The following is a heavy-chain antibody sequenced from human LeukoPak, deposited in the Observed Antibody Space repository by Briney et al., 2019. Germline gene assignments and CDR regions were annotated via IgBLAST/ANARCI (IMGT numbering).Heavy chain of an antibody. D-gene: IGHD1-26*01. CDR3: ARDGYSAIDY. CDR1: GGSISSYY. Sequence: PSETLSLTCTVSGGSISSYYWSRIRQPPGKGLEWIGYIYYSGSTNYNPSLKSRVTISVDTSKKQFSLKLTSVTAADTAVYYCARDGYSAIDYWGQGTLVTVSS. V-gene: IGHV4-59*01. J-gene: IGHJ4*02. CDR2: IYYSGST.